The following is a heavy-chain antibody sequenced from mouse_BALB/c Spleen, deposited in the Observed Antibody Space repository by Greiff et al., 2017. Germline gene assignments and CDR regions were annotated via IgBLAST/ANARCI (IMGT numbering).Heavy chain of an antibody. CDR2: IWGDGST. CDR3: AREDSSGPFAY. V-gene: IGHV2-6-7*01. D-gene: IGHD3-2*01. J-gene: IGHJ3*01. Sequence: VQLQESGPGLVAPSQSLSITCTVSGFSLTGYGVNWVRQPPGKGLEWLGMIWGDGSTDYNSALKSRLSISKDNSKSQVFLKMNSLQTDDTARYYCAREDSSGPFAYWGQGTLVTVSA. CDR1: GFSLTGYG.